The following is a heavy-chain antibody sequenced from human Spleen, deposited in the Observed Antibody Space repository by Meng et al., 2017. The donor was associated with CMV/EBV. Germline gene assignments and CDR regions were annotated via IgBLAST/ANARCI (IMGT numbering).Heavy chain of an antibody. D-gene: IGHD4-17*01. CDR2: VSGENGET. CDR3: ARAGAAVTTNFDF. Sequence: QIQLVRSGPELRRPGASVKVSCKASGYKFDIYATTWVRQAPGQGLEWVGWVSGENGETNYGQKFQDRVTVTADTLTKTAYMEMRSLRSDDSAMYYCARAGAAVTTNFDFWGQGTLVTVSS. J-gene: IGHJ4*02. V-gene: IGHV1-18*01. CDR1: GYKFDIYA.